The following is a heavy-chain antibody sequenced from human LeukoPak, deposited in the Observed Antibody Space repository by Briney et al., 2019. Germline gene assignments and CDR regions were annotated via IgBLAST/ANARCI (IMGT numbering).Heavy chain of an antibody. V-gene: IGHV3-7*01. CDR3: AREAIFTSITPSDY. J-gene: IGHJ4*02. CDR1: GFSFSNYW. Sequence: GGSLRLSCAASGFSFSNYWMNWVRQAPGKGLEWLANIKQDGSEKYYVDSVKGRFTISRDNAKNSLYLQMNSLRAEDTAVYYCAREAIFTSITPSDYWGQGTLVTVSS. CDR2: IKQDGSEK. D-gene: IGHD1-14*01.